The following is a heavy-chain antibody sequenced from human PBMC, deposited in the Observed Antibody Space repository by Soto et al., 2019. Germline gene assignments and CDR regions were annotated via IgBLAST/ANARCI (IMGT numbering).Heavy chain of an antibody. J-gene: IGHJ6*02. V-gene: IGHV1-18*01. CDR2: ISGYNGKT. CDR1: GYTFSNYG. CDR3: SRFIMVGGWFDPNYYHGMDV. Sequence: QVQLVQSGAEVKKPGASVTVSCKTSGYTFSNYGINWVRQAPGQGLEWMGWISGYNGKTNYAQTVQGRVTMTTDTSTGTVYMELRSLKSDDTAIYYCSRFIMVGGWFDPNYYHGMDVWGQGTTVTVSS. D-gene: IGHD6-19*01.